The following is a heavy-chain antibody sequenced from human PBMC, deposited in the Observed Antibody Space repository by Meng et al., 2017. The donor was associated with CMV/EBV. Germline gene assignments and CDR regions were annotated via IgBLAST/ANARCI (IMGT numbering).Heavy chain of an antibody. D-gene: IGHD3-9*01. CDR3: ARHAYIGWSGPWFDP. CDR1: GDSIGTSGYY. J-gene: IGHJ5*02. CDR2: VYFGAST. V-gene: IGHV4-39*01. Sequence: GSLRLSCTVSGDSIGTSGYYWVWIRQPPGQGLEWIGSVYFGASTYYNPSLKSRTTISVDTAKNQFSLRLDSVAAADTAVYYCARHAYIGWSGPWFDPRGQGTLVTVSS.